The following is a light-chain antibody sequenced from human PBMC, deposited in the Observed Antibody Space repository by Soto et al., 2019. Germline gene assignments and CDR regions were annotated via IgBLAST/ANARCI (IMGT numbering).Light chain of an antibody. CDR1: QGISSW. J-gene: IGKJ4*01. CDR2: AAS. Sequence: DIQMTQSPSSVSASVGDRVTITCRASQGISSWLGWYQQKPGKAPTLLIYAASSLQSGVPSRFSGSGSGTEFTLTISSLQPEDFATYYCQQANSFPFPFGGGTKGEIK. V-gene: IGKV1D-12*01. CDR3: QQANSFPFP.